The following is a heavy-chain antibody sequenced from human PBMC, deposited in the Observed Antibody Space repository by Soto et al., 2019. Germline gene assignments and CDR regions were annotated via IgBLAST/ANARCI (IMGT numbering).Heavy chain of an antibody. Sequence: GASVRVSCKASGGTFSSYAISWVRQAPGQGLEWMGGIIPIYGTANYAQKFQGRVTMTADTSTSTAYMELRSLRSDDTAVYYCARDRPTVRYYYYGMDVWGQGTTVTVSS. D-gene: IGHD2-21*02. J-gene: IGHJ6*02. CDR2: IIPIYGTA. V-gene: IGHV1-69*06. CDR3: ARDRPTVRYYYYGMDV. CDR1: GGTFSSYA.